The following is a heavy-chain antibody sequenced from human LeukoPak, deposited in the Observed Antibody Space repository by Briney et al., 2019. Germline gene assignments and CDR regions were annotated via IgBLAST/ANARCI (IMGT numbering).Heavy chain of an antibody. J-gene: IGHJ4*02. D-gene: IGHD2-15*01. CDR3: AKATPYCSGGSCHIDY. CDR2: ISGSGGST. CDR1: GFTFSSYA. V-gene: IGHV3-23*01. Sequence: GGSLRLSCAASGFTFSSYAMSWVRQAPGKGLEWVSAISGSGGSTYYADSVKGRFTISRDNSKNTLYLQMNSLRAEDTAVYYCAKATPYCSGGSCHIDYWGQGTLVTVSS.